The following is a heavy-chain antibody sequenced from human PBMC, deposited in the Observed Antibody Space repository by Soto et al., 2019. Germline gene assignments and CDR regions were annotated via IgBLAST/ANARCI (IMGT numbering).Heavy chain of an antibody. V-gene: IGHV2-5*01. D-gene: IGHD6-13*01. Sequence: YGPPLVNPTQTLTLTCTFSGFSLSTSGVGVGWIRQPPGKALEWLALIYWNDDKRYSPSLKSRLTITKDTSKNQVVLTMTNMDPVDTATYYCAHTAPGIAAAGDFYDWGQGTMATVPP. J-gene: IGHJ4*02. CDR3: AHTAPGIAAAGDFYD. CDR1: GFSLSTSGVG. CDR2: IYWNDDK.